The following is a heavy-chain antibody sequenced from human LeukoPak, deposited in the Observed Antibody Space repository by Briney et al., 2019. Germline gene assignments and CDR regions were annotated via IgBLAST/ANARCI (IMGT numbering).Heavy chain of an antibody. CDR1: GFTFSDYS. D-gene: IGHD6-19*01. J-gene: IGHJ4*02. CDR2: ISSSSSYI. V-gene: IGHV3-21*01. Sequence: GGPLRLSCAASGFTFSDYSMNWVRQAPGEGLEWVSSISSSSSYIYYSDSVKGRFTISRDNAKNSLYLQMNSLRAEDTAVYYCARDPPYSSGWYLAQYFDYWGQGTLVTVSS. CDR3: ARDPPYSSGWYLAQYFDY.